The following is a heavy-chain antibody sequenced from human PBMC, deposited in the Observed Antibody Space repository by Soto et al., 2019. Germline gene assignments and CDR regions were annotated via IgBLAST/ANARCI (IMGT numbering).Heavy chain of an antibody. CDR3: ARAHGSSWYNWFDP. V-gene: IGHV1-69*01. CDR1: GGTFSSYG. Sequence: QVLLVQSGAEVKKPGSSVKVSCKASGGTFSSYGIGWVRQTPGRGLEWMGGIIPLFGTTNYAQKFRGRVTVTADESTSTVYMELRSLSFEDTAVYYCARAHGSSWYNWFDPWGQGTLVTVSS. J-gene: IGHJ5*02. D-gene: IGHD6-13*01. CDR2: IIPLFGTT.